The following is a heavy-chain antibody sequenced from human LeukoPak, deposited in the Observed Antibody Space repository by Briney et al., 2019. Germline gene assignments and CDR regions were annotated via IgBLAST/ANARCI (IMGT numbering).Heavy chain of an antibody. D-gene: IGHD3-22*01. Sequence: PSETLSLTCAVYGGSFSGYYWSWIRQPPGKGLEWIGEINHSGSTNYSPSLKSRVTISVDTSKNQFSLKLSSVTAADTAVYYCARGRDSSGYSLDYWGQGTLVTVSS. CDR3: ARGRDSSGYSLDY. V-gene: IGHV4-34*01. J-gene: IGHJ4*02. CDR2: INHSGST. CDR1: GGSFSGYY.